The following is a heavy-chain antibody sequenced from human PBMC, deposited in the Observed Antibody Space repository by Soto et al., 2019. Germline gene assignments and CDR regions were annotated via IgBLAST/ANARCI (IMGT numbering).Heavy chain of an antibody. CDR1: GFTVSSNY. V-gene: IGHV3-66*01. CDR3: ATDLRFLEWLSY. Sequence: GGSLRLSCAASGFTVSSNYMSWVRQAPGKGLEWVSVIYSGGSTYYADSVKDRFTISRDNSKNTLYLQMNSLRAEDTAVYYCATDLRFLEWLSYWGQGTLVTVSS. CDR2: IYSGGST. D-gene: IGHD3-3*01. J-gene: IGHJ4*02.